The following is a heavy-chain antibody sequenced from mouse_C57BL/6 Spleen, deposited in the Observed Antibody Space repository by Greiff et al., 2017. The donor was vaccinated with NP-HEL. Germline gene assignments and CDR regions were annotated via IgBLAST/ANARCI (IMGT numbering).Heavy chain of an antibody. V-gene: IGHV1-62-2*01. CDR1: GYTFTEYT. J-gene: IGHJ3*01. D-gene: IGHD2-4*01. CDR2: FYPGSGSI. Sequence: VQLQQSGAELVKPGASVKLSCKASGYTFTEYTIHWVKQRSGQGLEWIGWFYPGSGSIKYNEKFKDKATLTADKSSSTVYMELSRLTSEDSAVYFCARHGAPIYYDYDGAWFAYGGQGTLVTVSA. CDR3: ARHGAPIYYDYDGAWFAY.